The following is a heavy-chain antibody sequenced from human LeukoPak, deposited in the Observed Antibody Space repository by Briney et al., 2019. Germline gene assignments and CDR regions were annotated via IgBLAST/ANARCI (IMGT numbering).Heavy chain of an antibody. V-gene: IGHV1-24*01. CDR3: ATDVSYYDSSGYLY. Sequence: ASVKVSCKVSGYTLTELSMHWVRQAPGKGLEWMGGFDPEDGETIYAQKFQGRVTMTEDTSTDTAYMELSSLRSEDTAVYYCATDVSYYDSSGYLYWGQGTLATVSS. CDR2: FDPEDGET. CDR1: GYTLTELS. D-gene: IGHD3-22*01. J-gene: IGHJ4*02.